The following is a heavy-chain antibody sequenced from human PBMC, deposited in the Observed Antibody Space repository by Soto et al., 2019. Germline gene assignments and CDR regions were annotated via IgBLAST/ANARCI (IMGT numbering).Heavy chain of an antibody. Sequence: PGESLKISCKGSGYSFTSYWIGWVRQMPXKGLEWMGIIYPGDSDTRYSPSFQGQVTISADKSISTAYLQWSSLKASDTAMYYCARLTFDYYGSSCYYHNYYYCYVMYFPGQGT. V-gene: IGHV5-51*01. J-gene: IGHJ6*01. CDR2: IYPGDSDT. D-gene: IGHD3-22*01. CDR3: ARLTFDYYGSSCYYHNYYYCYVMYF. CDR1: GYSFTSYW.